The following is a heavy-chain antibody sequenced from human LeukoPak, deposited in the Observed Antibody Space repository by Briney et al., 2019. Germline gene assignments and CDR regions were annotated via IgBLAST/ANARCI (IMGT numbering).Heavy chain of an antibody. CDR2: ISYDGTNK. J-gene: IGHJ4*02. CDR3: VREGDCSSTSCSTPDY. Sequence: GGSLRLSCVASGFTFNAYTVHWVRQAPGKGLEWVAVISYDGTNKYYAGSVKGRFAISRDNSKNTLFLQMNSLRTDDTAIYYCVREGDCSSTSCSTPDYWGQGTLVFVSS. CDR1: GFTFNAYT. V-gene: IGHV3-30*09. D-gene: IGHD2-2*01.